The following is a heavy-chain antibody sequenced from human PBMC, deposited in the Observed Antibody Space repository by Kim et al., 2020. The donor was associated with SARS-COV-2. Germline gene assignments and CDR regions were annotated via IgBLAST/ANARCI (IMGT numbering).Heavy chain of an antibody. D-gene: IGHD2-21*02. CDR2: IDPSDSYT. V-gene: IGHV5-10-1*01. CDR3: ARGLASFVVVTAHHAFDI. CDR1: VYSFTSYW. Sequence: GESLKISCKGSVYSFTSYWISWVRQMPGKGLEWMGRIDPSDSYTNYSPSFQGHVTISADKSISTAYLQWSSLKASDTAMYYCARGLASFVVVTAHHAFDIWGQGTMVTVSS. J-gene: IGHJ3*02.